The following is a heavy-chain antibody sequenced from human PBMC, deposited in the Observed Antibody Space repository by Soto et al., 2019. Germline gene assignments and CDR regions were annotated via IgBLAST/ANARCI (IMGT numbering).Heavy chain of an antibody. CDR2: IWYDGSNK. D-gene: IGHD3-16*01. J-gene: IGHJ3*02. Sequence: PAGSLRLSCAASGFTFSSYGMHWVSQALGKGLEWEAVIWYDGSNKYYADSVKGRFTISRDNSKNTLYLQMNSLRAEDTVVYYCARGINYAYVGAFDIWGQGTMVTVSS. CDR1: GFTFSSYG. CDR3: ARGINYAYVGAFDI. V-gene: IGHV3-33*01.